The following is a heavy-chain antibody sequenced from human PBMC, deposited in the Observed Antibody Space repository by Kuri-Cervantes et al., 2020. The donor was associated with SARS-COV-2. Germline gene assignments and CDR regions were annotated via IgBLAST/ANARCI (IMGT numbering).Heavy chain of an antibody. Sequence: GESLKISCAASGFTFTNYWMSWVRQTPGKGLEWVANIKQDGSEKYYVDSVKGRFTISRDNAKNSLYLQMNSLRAEDTAVYYCARDQGKQQRGWAWGQGTLVTVSS. D-gene: IGHD6-13*01. CDR2: IKQDGSEK. CDR3: ARDQGKQQRGWA. CDR1: GFTFTNYW. V-gene: IGHV3-7*01. J-gene: IGHJ5*02.